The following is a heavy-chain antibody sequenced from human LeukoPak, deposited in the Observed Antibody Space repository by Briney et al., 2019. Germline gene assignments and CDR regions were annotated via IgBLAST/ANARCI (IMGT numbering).Heavy chain of an antibody. CDR2: ISGSGGST. Sequence: GGSLRLSCAASGFTFSSYAMSWVRQAPGKGLEWVSAISGSGGSTYYADSVKGRFTISRDNSKNTLYLQMNSLRAEDTAVYYCAKDLRSGSYYNSLYYFDYWGQGTLVTVSS. CDR3: AKDLRSGSYYNSLYYFDY. J-gene: IGHJ4*02. V-gene: IGHV3-23*01. D-gene: IGHD3-10*01. CDR1: GFTFSSYA.